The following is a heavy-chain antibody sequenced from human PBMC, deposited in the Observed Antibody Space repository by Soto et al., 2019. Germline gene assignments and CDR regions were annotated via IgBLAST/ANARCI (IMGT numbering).Heavy chain of an antibody. D-gene: IGHD6-19*01. V-gene: IGHV1-3*01. CDR2: INAGNGDT. Sequence: QVQLVQSGAEAKKPGASVKVSCKASGYTFTAYAIHWVRQAPGQRLDWMGWINAGNGDTKYSQKFQGRVTITTDTSAATAYMELSSLRSEDTAVYYCTLIRFSSGWYFDYWDQGTLVTVSS. J-gene: IGHJ4*02. CDR1: GYTFTAYA. CDR3: TLIRFSSGWYFDY.